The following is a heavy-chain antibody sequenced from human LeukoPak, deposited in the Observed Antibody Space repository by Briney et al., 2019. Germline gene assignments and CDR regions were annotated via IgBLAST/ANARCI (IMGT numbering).Heavy chain of an antibody. J-gene: IGHJ4*02. V-gene: IGHV3-23*01. CDR1: GFTFSSYA. CDR3: AKDLRRSYYYDSSGYEEEDY. Sequence: GGSLRLSCAASGFTFSSYAMSWVRQAPGKGLEWVSAISGSGGSTYYADSVKGRFTISRDNSKNMLYLQMNSLRAEDTAVYYCAKDLRRSYYYDSSGYEEEDYWGQGTLVTVSS. CDR2: ISGSGGST. D-gene: IGHD3-22*01.